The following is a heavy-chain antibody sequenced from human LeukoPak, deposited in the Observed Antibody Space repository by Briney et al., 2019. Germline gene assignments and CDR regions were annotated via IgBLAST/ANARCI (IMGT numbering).Heavy chain of an antibody. J-gene: IGHJ3*02. Sequence: SETLSLTCTVSGVSMSSYYWSWIRQPAGKGLEWIGFVYTSGTTNYNPSLKSRVTMSIDTSKSQFSLKLISVTAADTAVYYFARDRSRGIVGTTPDAFDIWGQGTMVTVSS. D-gene: IGHD1-26*01. V-gene: IGHV4-4*07. CDR2: VYTSGTT. CDR3: ARDRSRGIVGTTPDAFDI. CDR1: GVSMSSYY.